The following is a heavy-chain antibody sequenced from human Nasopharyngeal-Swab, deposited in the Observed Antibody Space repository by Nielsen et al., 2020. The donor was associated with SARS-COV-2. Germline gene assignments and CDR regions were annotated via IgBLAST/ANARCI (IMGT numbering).Heavy chain of an antibody. CDR3: ARDQDSGYSSSLEDY. J-gene: IGHJ4*02. V-gene: IGHV3-21*01. CDR2: ISSSSSYI. CDR1: GFTFSSYA. D-gene: IGHD6-6*01. Sequence: GESLKISCAASGFTFSSYAMNWVRQAPGKGLEWVSSISSSSSYIYYADSVKGRFTISRDNAKNSLYLQMKSLRAEDTAVYYCARDQDSGYSSSLEDYWGQGTLVTVSS.